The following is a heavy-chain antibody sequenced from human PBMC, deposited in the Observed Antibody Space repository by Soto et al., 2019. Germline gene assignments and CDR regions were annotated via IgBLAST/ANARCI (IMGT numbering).Heavy chain of an antibody. J-gene: IGHJ6*02. CDR1: GFTFSSYA. Sequence: GGSLRLSCAASGFTFSSYAMHWVRQAPGKGLEWVAVISYDGSNKYYADSVKGRFTISRDNSKNTLYLQMNSLRAEDTAVYYCARRMYDYGDYGEFEDYYGMDVWGQGTTVTVSS. D-gene: IGHD4-17*01. CDR3: ARRMYDYGDYGEFEDYYGMDV. CDR2: ISYDGSNK. V-gene: IGHV3-30-3*01.